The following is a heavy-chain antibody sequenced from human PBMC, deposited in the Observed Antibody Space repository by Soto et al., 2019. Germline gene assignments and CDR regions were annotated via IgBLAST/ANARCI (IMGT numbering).Heavy chain of an antibody. Sequence: GSSVKVSCKASGYTFTGYYMHWVRQAPGQGLEWMGWINPNSGGTNYAQKFQGWVTMTRDTSISTAYMELSRLRSDDTAVYYCARKMIVVASLWADASDIWGHGTLVTV. J-gene: IGHJ3*02. D-gene: IGHD3-22*01. V-gene: IGHV1-2*04. CDR3: ARKMIVVASLWADASDI. CDR2: INPNSGGT. CDR1: GYTFTGYY.